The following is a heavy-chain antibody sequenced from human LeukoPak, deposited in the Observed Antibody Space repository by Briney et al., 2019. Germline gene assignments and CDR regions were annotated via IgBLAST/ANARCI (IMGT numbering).Heavy chain of an antibody. J-gene: IGHJ3*02. Sequence: GGSLRLSCAASGYTFSSYWMHWVRQAPGEGLVWVSRIRSDGSDTRYAESVKGRFTISRDNAKNTLYLQMNSLRAEDTAVYYCARKINAGWRDAFDIWGQGTMVTVSS. CDR3: ARKINAGWRDAFDI. D-gene: IGHD6-19*01. V-gene: IGHV3-74*01. CDR1: GYTFSSYW. CDR2: IRSDGSDT.